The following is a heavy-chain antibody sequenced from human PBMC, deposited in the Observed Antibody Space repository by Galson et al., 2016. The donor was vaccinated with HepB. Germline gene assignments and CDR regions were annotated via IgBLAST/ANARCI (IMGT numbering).Heavy chain of an antibody. D-gene: IGHD6-19*01. Sequence: SLRLSCAASGFTFSSYAMSWVRQAPGKGLEWVSTISGSGATTYVADSVKGRFTMSRDNSKNTLYLQMYSLRVEDRAIYYCAKGGQWLLRGPGWFDPWGEGTLVSVSS. CDR1: GFTFSSYA. CDR3: AKGGQWLLRGPGWFDP. CDR2: ISGSGATT. J-gene: IGHJ5*02. V-gene: IGHV3-23*01.